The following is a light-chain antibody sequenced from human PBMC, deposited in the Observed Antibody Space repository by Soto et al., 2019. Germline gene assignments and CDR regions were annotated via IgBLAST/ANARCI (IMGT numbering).Light chain of an antibody. V-gene: IGKV1-33*01. Sequence: DIQMTQSPSSLSASVGDRVTITCQASQDISNYLNWYQQKPGKAPKLLIYDESNLDTLVTSRFRGSGSGKNFTFNIISLQPKDIATYYCQQYDNLPFTFGQGTRLEIK. CDR2: DES. J-gene: IGKJ5*01. CDR1: QDISNY. CDR3: QQYDNLPFT.